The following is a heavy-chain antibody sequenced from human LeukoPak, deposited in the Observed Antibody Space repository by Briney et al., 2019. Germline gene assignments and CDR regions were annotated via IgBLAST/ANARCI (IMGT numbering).Heavy chain of an antibody. V-gene: IGHV3-23*01. CDR3: AKYRTTSAPPRNFDY. D-gene: IGHD1-14*01. Sequence: GGSLRLSCAASGFTFSSFAMIWVRKAPGKGLEWVSVIGSDSGAIQYADSVKGRFTISRDNSKSTLFLQMNSLRADDAAMYYCAKYRTTSAPPRNFDYWGQGTLVTVSS. J-gene: IGHJ4*02. CDR1: GFTFSSFA. CDR2: IGSDSGAI.